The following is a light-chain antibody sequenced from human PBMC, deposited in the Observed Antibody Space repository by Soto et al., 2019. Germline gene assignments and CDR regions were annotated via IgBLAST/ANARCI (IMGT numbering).Light chain of an antibody. CDR3: QQRSNWPSIT. CDR2: DAS. V-gene: IGKV3-11*01. Sequence: EVVLTQSPAALSLSTGERATLSCRASQSVSSYLAWYQQKPGQAPRLLIYDASNRATGIPARFSGSGSGTDFTLTINSLEPEDSAVYYCQQRSNWPSITFDQGARLEIK. J-gene: IGKJ5*01. CDR1: QSVSSY.